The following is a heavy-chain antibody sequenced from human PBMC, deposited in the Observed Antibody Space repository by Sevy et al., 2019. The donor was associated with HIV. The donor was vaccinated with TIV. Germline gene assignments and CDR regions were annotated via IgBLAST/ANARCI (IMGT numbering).Heavy chain of an antibody. CDR1: GGSISSYY. Sequence: SETLSLTCTVSGGSISSYYWSWIRQAPGKGLEWIGYIYYSGGTNYNPSLKSRVTISVDTSKNQFSLKLSAVTAADTAVYYCARHGSNYYYMDVWGKGTTVTVSS. D-gene: IGHD3-10*01. CDR3: ARHGSNYYYMDV. CDR2: IYYSGGT. V-gene: IGHV4-59*08. J-gene: IGHJ6*03.